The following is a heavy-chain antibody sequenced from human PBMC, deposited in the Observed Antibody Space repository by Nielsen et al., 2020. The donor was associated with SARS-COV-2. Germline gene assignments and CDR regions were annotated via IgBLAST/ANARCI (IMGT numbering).Heavy chain of an antibody. CDR3: ARDTKVSRYCCGGSCYSLFDH. Sequence: GGSLRLSCTASGFTFSAFTMNWVRQAPGKGLEWLSYITVTSDTIYYADSVKGRFTVSRDNAKNSLFLQMTSLRAEDTAVYYCARDTKVSRYCCGGSCYSLFDHWGQGTLVTVSS. J-gene: IGHJ4*02. D-gene: IGHD2-15*01. CDR1: GFTFSAFT. CDR2: ITVTSDTI. V-gene: IGHV3-48*01.